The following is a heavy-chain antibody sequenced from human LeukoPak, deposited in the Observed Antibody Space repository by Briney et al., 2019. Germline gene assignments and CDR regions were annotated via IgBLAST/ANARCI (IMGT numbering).Heavy chain of an antibody. CDR2: VHLNGAT. D-gene: IGHD1-26*01. V-gene: IGHV4-59*12. J-gene: IGHJ4*02. CDR3: TRESGAFSPFGF. CDR1: GGSISSYY. Sequence: SETLSLTCTVSGGSISSYYWSWIRQPPGEGLEWIGEVHLNGATNYNPSLESRFSMSIDKSNNHLSLEVTSVTAADTAMYYCTRESGAFSPFGFWGQGTLVTVSS.